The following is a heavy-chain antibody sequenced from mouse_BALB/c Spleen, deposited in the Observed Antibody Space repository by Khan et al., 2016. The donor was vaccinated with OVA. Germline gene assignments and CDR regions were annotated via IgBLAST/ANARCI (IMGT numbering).Heavy chain of an antibody. CDR1: GFSLSNYG. V-gene: IGHV2-9*02. J-gene: IGHJ3*01. CDR3: ADAFNDRAWFAY. Sequence: QVQLKVSGPGLVAPSQTLSITCTVSGFSLSNYGVHWVRQPPGKGLEWLGVIWAGGSTNHNSALMSRLTISKDNSKSQVFLKMNSLQTDDTAMYYGADAFNDRAWFAYWGQGTLVTVSA. CDR2: IWAGGST.